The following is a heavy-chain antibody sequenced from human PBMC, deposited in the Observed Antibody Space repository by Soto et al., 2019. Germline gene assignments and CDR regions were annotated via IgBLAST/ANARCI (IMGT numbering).Heavy chain of an antibody. CDR1: GYTLTELS. V-gene: IGHV1-24*01. Sequence: ASVKVSCKVSGYTLTELSMHWVRQAPGKGLEWMGGFDPEDGETIYAQKFQGRVTMTEDTSTDTAYMELSSLRSEDTAVYYCATGVWALGELSLRGWCAFDIWGQGTMVTVSS. CDR2: FDPEDGET. J-gene: IGHJ3*02. CDR3: ATGVWALGELSLRGWCAFDI. D-gene: IGHD3-16*02.